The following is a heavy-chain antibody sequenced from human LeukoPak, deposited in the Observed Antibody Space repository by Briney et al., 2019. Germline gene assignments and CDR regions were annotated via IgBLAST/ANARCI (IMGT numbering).Heavy chain of an antibody. J-gene: IGHJ4*02. CDR3: ARIDYDSSGYYSHYFDY. D-gene: IGHD3-22*01. CDR1: GGSFSGYY. Sequence: SETLSLTCAVYGGSFSGYYWSWIRQPPGKGLEWIGEINHSGSTNYNPSLKSRVTISVDTSKNQFSLELSSVTAADTAVYYCARIDYDSSGYYSHYFDYWGQGTLVTVSS. CDR2: INHSGST. V-gene: IGHV4-34*01.